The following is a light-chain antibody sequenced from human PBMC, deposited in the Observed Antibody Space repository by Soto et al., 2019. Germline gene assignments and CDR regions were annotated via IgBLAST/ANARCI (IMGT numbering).Light chain of an antibody. Sequence: DLPMPQSPSSLSASVGASLTITCRASQYISSYLNRYQKKPGKATQLLIYVASNLQSGAPARFSGRGSGTDFTLTISSLQPEDMATYYYQESYSTSFGQGTKVDIK. CDR2: VAS. CDR3: QESYSTS. V-gene: IGKV1-39*01. CDR1: QYISSY. J-gene: IGKJ1*01.